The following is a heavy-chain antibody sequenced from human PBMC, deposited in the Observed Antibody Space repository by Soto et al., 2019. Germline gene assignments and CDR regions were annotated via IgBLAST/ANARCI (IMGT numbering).Heavy chain of an antibody. V-gene: IGHV6-1*01. D-gene: IGHD6-13*01. J-gene: IGHJ3*02. Sequence: SQTLSLTCAISGDSVSSNRAAWNWIRQSPSRGLEWLGRTYYRSKWYNDYAVSVKSRITINPDTSKNQFSLQLNSVTPEDTAVYYCAGVGHIAAAGQGGDAFDIWGQGTMVTVSS. CDR1: GDSVSSNRAA. CDR2: TYYRSKWYN. CDR3: AGVGHIAAAGQGGDAFDI.